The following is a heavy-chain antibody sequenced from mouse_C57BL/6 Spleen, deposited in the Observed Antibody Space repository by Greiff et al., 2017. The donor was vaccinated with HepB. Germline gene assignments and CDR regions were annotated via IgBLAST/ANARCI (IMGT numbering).Heavy chain of an antibody. CDR3: ARKGTYYGSSFDY. V-gene: IGHV1-55*01. J-gene: IGHJ2*01. CDR2: IYPGSGST. CDR1: GYTFTSYW. D-gene: IGHD1-1*01. Sequence: QVQLQQPGAELVKPGASVKMSCKASGYTFTSYWITWVKQRPGQGLEWIGDIYPGSGSTNYNEKFKSKATLTVDTSSSTAYMQLSSLTSEDSAVYYCARKGTYYGSSFDYWGQGTTLTVSS.